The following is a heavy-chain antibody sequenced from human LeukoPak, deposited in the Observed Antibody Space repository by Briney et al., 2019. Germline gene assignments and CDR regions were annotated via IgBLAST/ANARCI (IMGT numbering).Heavy chain of an antibody. D-gene: IGHD3-10*01. V-gene: IGHV4-34*01. CDR3: ARLLVGGSGSYYNPLYYYYYMDV. J-gene: IGHJ6*03. Sequence: TSETLSLTCAVYGGSFSGYYWSWIRQPPGRGLEWIGEINHSGSTNYNPSLKSRVTISVDTSKNQFSLKLSSVTAADTAVYYCARLLVGGSGSYYNPLYYYYYMDVWGEGTTVTISS. CDR1: GGSFSGYY. CDR2: INHSGST.